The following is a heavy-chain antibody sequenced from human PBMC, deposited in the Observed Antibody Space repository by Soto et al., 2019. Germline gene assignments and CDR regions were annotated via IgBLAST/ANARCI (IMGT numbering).Heavy chain of an antibody. CDR3: ARGRYDYIWGSYRYSGSARCDY. CDR2: INHSGST. D-gene: IGHD3-16*02. Sequence: PSETLSLTCAVYGGSFSGDYWSRIRQPPGKRLEWIGEINHSGSTNYNPSPKSRVTISVDTSKNQFSLKLSSVTAADTAVYYCARGRYDYIWGSYRYSGSARCDYWGQGTLVTVSS. J-gene: IGHJ4*02. CDR1: GGSFSGDY. V-gene: IGHV4-34*01.